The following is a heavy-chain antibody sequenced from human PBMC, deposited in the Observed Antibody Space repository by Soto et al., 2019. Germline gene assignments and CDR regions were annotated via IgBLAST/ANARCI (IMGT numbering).Heavy chain of an antibody. V-gene: IGHV5-51*03. CDR3: ARVIFYASGNFDY. Sequence: EVHLVQSGADVKKPGESLKISCKVSGYSFTTYWCAWVRQVPGKGLEWLGIIYPVDSDTKYSLSFQGQVTISADRSISPAFLQWSSLKASDTAMYYCARVIFYASGNFDYWGQGTLVTVSS. CDR1: GYSFTTYW. D-gene: IGHD3-10*01. J-gene: IGHJ4*02. CDR2: IYPVDSDT.